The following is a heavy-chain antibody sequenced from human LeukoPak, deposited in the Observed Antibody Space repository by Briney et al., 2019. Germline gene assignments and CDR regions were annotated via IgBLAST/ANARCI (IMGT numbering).Heavy chain of an antibody. D-gene: IGHD3-22*01. CDR3: ARHGDYYDGAFDI. CDR1: GGSISSYY. V-gene: IGHV4-59*08. J-gene: IGHJ3*02. Sequence: SETLSLTCTVSGGSISSYYWSWIRQPPGKGLEWIGYIYYSGSTNYNPSLKSRVTISVDTSKNQFSLKLSSVTAADTAAYYCARHGDYYDGAFDIWGQGTMVTVSS. CDR2: IYYSGST.